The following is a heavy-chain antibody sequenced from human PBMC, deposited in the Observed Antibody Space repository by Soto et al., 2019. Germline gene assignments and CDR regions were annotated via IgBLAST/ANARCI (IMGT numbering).Heavy chain of an antibody. CDR1: GFTFSSYA. CDR3: ATMGYSGYDKLLRYYGMDV. V-gene: IGHV3-23*01. J-gene: IGHJ6*02. CDR2: ISGSGGST. Sequence: QPGGSLRLSCAASGFTFSSYAMSWVRQAPGKGLEWVSAISGSGGSTYYADSVKGRFTISRDNSKNTLYLQMNSLRAEDTAVYYCATMGYSGYDKLLRYYGMDVWGQGTTVTVSS. D-gene: IGHD5-12*01.